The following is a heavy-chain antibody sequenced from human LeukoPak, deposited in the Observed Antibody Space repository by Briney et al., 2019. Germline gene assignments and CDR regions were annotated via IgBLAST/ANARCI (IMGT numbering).Heavy chain of an antibody. Sequence: PGGSLRLSCAASGFTFSSYAMHWVRQAPGKGLEWVAVISYDGSNKYYADSVKGRFTISRDSSKNTLYLQMNSLRAEDTAVYYCARDRVYSAFLGYCFDYWGQGTLVTVSS. V-gene: IGHV3-30-3*01. CDR3: ARDRVYSAFLGYCFDY. CDR2: ISYDGSNK. D-gene: IGHD6-13*01. J-gene: IGHJ4*02. CDR1: GFTFSSYA.